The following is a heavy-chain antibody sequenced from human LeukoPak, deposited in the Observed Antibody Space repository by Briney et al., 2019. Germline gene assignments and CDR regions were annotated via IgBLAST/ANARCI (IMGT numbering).Heavy chain of an antibody. Sequence: GSLRLSCAASGFTFSSYAMHWVRQAPGKGPEWVAVISYDGSNKYYADSVKGRFTISRDNSKNTLYLQMNSLRAEDTAVYYCARDYGAGGWGQGTLVTVSS. V-gene: IGHV3-30*04. J-gene: IGHJ4*02. CDR1: GFTFSSYA. CDR2: ISYDGSNK. CDR3: ARDYGAGG. D-gene: IGHD4-17*01.